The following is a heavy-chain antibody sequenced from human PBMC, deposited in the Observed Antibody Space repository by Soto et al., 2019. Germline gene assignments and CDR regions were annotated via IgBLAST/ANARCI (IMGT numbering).Heavy chain of an antibody. CDR2: FSSSSSTI. CDR1: GFTFSSYS. J-gene: IGHJ5*02. V-gene: IGHV3-48*01. D-gene: IGHD4-17*01. Sequence: EVQLVESGGGLVQPGGSLRLSCAASGFTFSSYSMNWVRQAPGKGLEWVSYFSSSSSTIYYADSVKGRFTICKDKAKNSPYLQMNRLRAEDTAAYSSAGAADYLHWFDPWGQGALVTVAS. CDR3: AGAADYLHWFDP.